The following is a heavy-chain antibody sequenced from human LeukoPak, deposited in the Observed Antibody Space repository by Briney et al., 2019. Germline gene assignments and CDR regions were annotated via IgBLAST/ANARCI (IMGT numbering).Heavy chain of an antibody. CDR3: ARVTSEDLRFLEWLLQPPHYFDY. CDR1: GGSISSGDYY. D-gene: IGHD3-3*01. Sequence: TSQTLSLTCTVSGGSISSGDYYWSWIRQPPGKGLEWIGYIYYSGSTYYNPSLKSRVTISVDTSKNQFSLKLSSVTAADTAVYYCARVTSEDLRFLEWLLQPPHYFDYWGQGTLVTVSS. J-gene: IGHJ4*02. CDR2: IYYSGST. V-gene: IGHV4-30-4*08.